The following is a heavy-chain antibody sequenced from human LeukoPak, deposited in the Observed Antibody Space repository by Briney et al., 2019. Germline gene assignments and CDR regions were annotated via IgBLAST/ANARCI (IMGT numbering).Heavy chain of an antibody. V-gene: IGHV3-21*06. Sequence: PGGPLRLSCEASGFSFSASSMNWVRQAPGKGLEWVSSIFGDGPGLYYADSVKGRFTISRDNGKNSVYLEMNSLRDDDTAVYYCTREGGSTDAGFWGQGTLVTVSS. J-gene: IGHJ4*02. CDR2: IFGDGPGL. CDR3: TREGGSTDAGF. CDR1: GFSFSASS. D-gene: IGHD5/OR15-5a*01.